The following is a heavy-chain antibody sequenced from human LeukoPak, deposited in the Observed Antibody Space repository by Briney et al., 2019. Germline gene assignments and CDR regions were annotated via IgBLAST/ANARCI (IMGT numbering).Heavy chain of an antibody. CDR1: GYSFTSYW. V-gene: IGHV5-51*01. CDR2: IYPGDSDT. J-gene: IGHJ4*02. Sequence: GESLKISCKGSGYSFTSYWIGWVRQMPGKGLEWMGIIYPGDSDTRYSPSFQGQVTISADKSISTAYLQWSCLRASDTAMYYCASHPSYSSGWYEGYYWGQGTLVTVSS. D-gene: IGHD6-19*01. CDR3: ASHPSYSSGWYEGYY.